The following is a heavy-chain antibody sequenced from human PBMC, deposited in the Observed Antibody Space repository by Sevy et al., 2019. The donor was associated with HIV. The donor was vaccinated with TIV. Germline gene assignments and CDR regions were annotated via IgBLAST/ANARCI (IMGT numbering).Heavy chain of an antibody. CDR3: ARGGAIYDFWSGYPYYYYGMDV. Sequence: SETLSLTCTVSGGSISSYYWSWIRQPPGKGLEWIGYIYYSGSTNYNPSLKSRVTISVDTSKNQFSLKLSSVTAADTAVYYCARGGAIYDFWSGYPYYYYGMDVWGQGTTVTVSS. CDR2: IYYSGST. CDR1: GGSISSYY. D-gene: IGHD3-3*01. J-gene: IGHJ6*02. V-gene: IGHV4-59*01.